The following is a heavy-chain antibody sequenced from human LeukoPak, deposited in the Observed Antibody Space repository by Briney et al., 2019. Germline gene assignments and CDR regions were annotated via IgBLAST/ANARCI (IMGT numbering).Heavy chain of an antibody. V-gene: IGHV4-59*01. CDR2: IFYSGST. Sequence: SETLSLTCTVSGGSISSYYWSWIRQPPGKGLEWIGDIFYSGSTNYNPSLKSRLTISVDKSKKQFSLKLSSVTAADTAVYYCAREHREWLVRSYYYYGMGVWGQGTTVTVSS. D-gene: IGHD6-19*01. J-gene: IGHJ6*02. CDR3: AREHREWLVRSYYYYGMGV. CDR1: GGSISSYY.